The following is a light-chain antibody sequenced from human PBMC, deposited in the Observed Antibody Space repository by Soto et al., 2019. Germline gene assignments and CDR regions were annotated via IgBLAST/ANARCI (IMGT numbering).Light chain of an antibody. Sequence: QSVLPQPPSVSAAPGQKVTISCSRSSSNIGNNYVSWYQQLPGTAPKLLIYDNNKRPSGIPDRFSGSKSGTSATLGITGLQTGDEADYYCGTWDSSLSAYVFGTGTKVTVL. V-gene: IGLV1-51*01. CDR2: DNN. CDR3: GTWDSSLSAYV. CDR1: SSNIGNNY. J-gene: IGLJ1*01.